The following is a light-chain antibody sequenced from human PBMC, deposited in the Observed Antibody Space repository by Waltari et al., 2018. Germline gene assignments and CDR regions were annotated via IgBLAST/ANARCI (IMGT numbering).Light chain of an antibody. CDR2: DAS. CDR3: QQYGSPPYT. J-gene: IGKJ2*01. CDR1: QSVSYY. Sequence: EVVLTQSPATLSLSPGERATLSCRASQSVSYYLAWYQQKPGQAPRLLIYDASNRATGIPARFSGSGSGTDFTLTISSLEPEDSAVYYCQQYGSPPYTFGQGTKLEL. V-gene: IGKV3-11*01.